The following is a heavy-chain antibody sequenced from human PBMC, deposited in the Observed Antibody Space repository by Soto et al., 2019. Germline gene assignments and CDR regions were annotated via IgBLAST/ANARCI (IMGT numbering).Heavy chain of an antibody. J-gene: IGHJ3*02. V-gene: IGHV4-34*01. CDR2: INHSGST. Sequence: SETLSLTCAVYGGSFSGYYWSWIRQPPGKGLEWIGEINHSGSTNYNPSLKSRVTISVDTSKDQFSLKLSSVTAADTAVCYCARPIVTMVRGGFDISGQATMVTV. CDR3: ARPIVTMVRGGFDI. D-gene: IGHD3-10*01. CDR1: GGSFSGYY.